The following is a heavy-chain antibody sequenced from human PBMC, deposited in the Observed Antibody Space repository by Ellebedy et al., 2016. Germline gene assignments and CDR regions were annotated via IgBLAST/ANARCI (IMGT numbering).Heavy chain of an antibody. CDR2: IWYDGSNK. D-gene: IGHD7-27*01. Sequence: GGSLRLXXAASGFTFSSYGMHWVRQAPGKGLEWVAVIWYDGSNKYYADSVKGRFTISRDNAKNSLYLQMNSLRAEDTAVYYCARELGIGIDAFDIWGQGTMVTVSS. V-gene: IGHV3-33*01. CDR1: GFTFSSYG. CDR3: ARELGIGIDAFDI. J-gene: IGHJ3*02.